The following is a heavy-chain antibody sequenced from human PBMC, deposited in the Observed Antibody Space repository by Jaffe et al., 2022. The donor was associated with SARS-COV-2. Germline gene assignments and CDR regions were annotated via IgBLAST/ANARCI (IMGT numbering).Heavy chain of an antibody. J-gene: IGHJ4*02. CDR3: ARHLFYGAHYYFDY. CDR1: GGSISSYY. CDR2: IYYSGST. D-gene: IGHD3-9*01. V-gene: IGHV4-59*08. Sequence: QVQLQESGPGLVKPSETLSLTCTVSGGSISSYYWSWIRQPPGKGLEWIGYIYYSGSTNYNPSLKSRVTISVDTSKNQFSLKLSSVTAADTAVYYCARHLFYGAHYYFDYWGQGTLVTVSS.